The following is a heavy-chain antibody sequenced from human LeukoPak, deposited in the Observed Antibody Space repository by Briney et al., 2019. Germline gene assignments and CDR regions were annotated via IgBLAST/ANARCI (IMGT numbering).Heavy chain of an antibody. CDR2: ISGSGGST. D-gene: IGHD3-3*01. CDR1: GFTFSSYA. Sequence: PGGSLRLSCAASGFTFSSYAMSWVRQAPGKGLEWVSAISGSGGSTYYADSVKGRFTISRDNSKNTLYLQMNSLRAEDTAVYYCAKLGYYDFWSGYDAFDIWGQGTMVTVSS. CDR3: AKLGYYDFWSGYDAFDI. J-gene: IGHJ3*02. V-gene: IGHV3-23*01.